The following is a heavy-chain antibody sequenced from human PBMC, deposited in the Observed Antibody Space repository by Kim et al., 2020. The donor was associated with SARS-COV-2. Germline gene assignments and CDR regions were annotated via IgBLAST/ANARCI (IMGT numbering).Heavy chain of an antibody. J-gene: IGHJ1*01. CDR1: GGTFSSYV. V-gene: IGHV1-69*13. D-gene: IGHD3-22*01. CDR3: AGGPRITRIEVSPRGHNMGAAFFQY. Sequence: SVKVSCKASGGTFSSYVITWVRQAPGQGLEWMGGIIPVFETTNYAQKFQGRVTITADDSTSTAYMELSSLRSDDTAVYYCAGGPRITRIEVSPRGHNMGAAFFQYWGQGTLVTVSS. CDR2: IIPVFETT.